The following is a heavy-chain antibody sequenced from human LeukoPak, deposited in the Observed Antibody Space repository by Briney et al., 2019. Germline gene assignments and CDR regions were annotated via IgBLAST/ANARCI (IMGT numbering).Heavy chain of an antibody. V-gene: IGHV1-2*02. CDR1: GYTFTGYY. CDR3: ARGRGRIAVAGLFDY. J-gene: IGHJ4*02. Sequence: ASVKVSCKASGYTFTGYYMHWVRQAPGQGLEWMGWINPNSGGTNYAQKFQGRVTMTRDTSISTAYMELSRLRSDDTAVYYCARGRGRIAVAGLFDYWGQGTLVTVSS. CDR2: INPNSGGT. D-gene: IGHD6-19*01.